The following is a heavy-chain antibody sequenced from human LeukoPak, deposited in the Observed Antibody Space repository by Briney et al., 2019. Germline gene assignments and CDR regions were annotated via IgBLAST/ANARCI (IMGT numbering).Heavy chain of an antibody. V-gene: IGHV3-30*18. CDR2: ISYDGSNK. D-gene: IGHD3-22*01. CDR1: GFTFSSYG. Sequence: GRSLRLSCAASGFTFSSYGMHWVRQAPGKGLEWVAVISYDGSNKYYADSVKGRFTISRDNSKNTLYLQMNSLRAEDTAVYYCAKGAYYYDSSGYYYGDYWGQGTLVTVSS. J-gene: IGHJ4*02. CDR3: AKGAYYYDSSGYYYGDY.